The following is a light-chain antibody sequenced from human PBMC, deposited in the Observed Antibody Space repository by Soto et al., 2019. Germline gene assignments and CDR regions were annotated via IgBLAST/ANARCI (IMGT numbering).Light chain of an antibody. CDR2: GAS. J-gene: IGKJ1*01. CDR3: QQYSSPPRT. Sequence: EIGLTQSPGSLSLSPGERATLSCRASQSVSSYLAWYQQKPGQAPRLLISGASSRATGFPDRFSGSGSGTDFSLTISRLEPEDSAVYYCQQYSSPPRTFGQGTKVEIK. V-gene: IGKV3-20*01. CDR1: QSVSSY.